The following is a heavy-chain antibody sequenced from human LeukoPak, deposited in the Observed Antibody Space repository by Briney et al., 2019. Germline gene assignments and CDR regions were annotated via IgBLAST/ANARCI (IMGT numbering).Heavy chain of an antibody. CDR3: ARDRLVIDYYGSGSYHDY. CDR2: IYSSGST. J-gene: IGHJ4*02. Sequence: SETLSLARNVSGVSISSGSNYWGWIRQPPGKTLEWIGSIYSSGSTYYNSSLKSRVIISIDTSKNQFSLKLSSVTAADTAVYYCARDRLVIDYYGSGSYHDYWGQGTLVTVSS. D-gene: IGHD3-10*01. CDR1: GVSISSGSNY. V-gene: IGHV4-39*07.